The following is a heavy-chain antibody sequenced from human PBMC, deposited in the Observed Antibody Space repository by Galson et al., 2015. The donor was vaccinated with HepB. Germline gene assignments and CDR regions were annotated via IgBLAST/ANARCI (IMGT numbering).Heavy chain of an antibody. CDR3: ARGNRRGFSYAD. Sequence: TLSLTCAVSGGSINSGGYSWNWIRQPPGKGLEYIGYIYSLGSTYYNPSLSSRVTISIDTSKNQFSLKLTSVTAADTALYFCARGNRRGFSYADWGQGTLVTVSS. V-gene: IGHV4-30-4*07. CDR1: GGSINSGGYS. D-gene: IGHD5-18*01. CDR2: IYSLGST. J-gene: IGHJ4*02.